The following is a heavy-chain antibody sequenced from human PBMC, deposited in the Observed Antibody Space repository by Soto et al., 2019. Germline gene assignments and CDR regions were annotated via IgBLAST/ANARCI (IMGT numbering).Heavy chain of an antibody. D-gene: IGHD3-3*01. CDR2: ISAYNGNT. CDR3: ARDQPVLRFLDWLWEGNYYYGMDV. Sequence: SVKVPCKSSVYPFTGYGISLVRQAPGQGLEWIGWISAYNGNTNYAHKLHGRVTMTTDTSTSTAYMELRSLRSDETAVYYCARDQPVLRFLDWLWEGNYYYGMDVWGQGTTVTVSS. J-gene: IGHJ6*02. V-gene: IGHV1-18*01. CDR1: VYPFTGYG.